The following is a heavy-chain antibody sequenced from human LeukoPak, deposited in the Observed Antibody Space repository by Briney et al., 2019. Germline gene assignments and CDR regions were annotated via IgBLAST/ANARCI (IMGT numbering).Heavy chain of an antibody. J-gene: IGHJ4*02. CDR2: ISSSSSTI. V-gene: IGHV3-48*01. D-gene: IGHD3-10*01. Sequence: GGSLRLSCAASGFTFSSYSMNWVRQAPGKGLEWVSYISSSSSTIYYADSVKGRFTISRDNAKNSLYLQMNSLRAEDTAVYYCARDYRKRGYYGSGSPPSFDYWGQGTLVTVSS. CDR1: GFTFSSYS. CDR3: ARDYRKRGYYGSGSPPSFDY.